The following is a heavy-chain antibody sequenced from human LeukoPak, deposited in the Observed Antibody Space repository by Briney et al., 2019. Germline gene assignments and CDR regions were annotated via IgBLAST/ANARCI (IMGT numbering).Heavy chain of an antibody. D-gene: IGHD6-13*01. CDR1: GYTFTGYY. J-gene: IGHJ4*02. Sequence: ASVKVSCKASGYTFTGYYMHWVRQAPGQGLEWMGWIDPNSGGTNYTQKFQGRVTMTRDTSISTAYMELSRLRSDDTAVYYCARDQAAAGYFTSGENFDYWGQGTLVTVSS. CDR3: ARDQAAAGYFTSGENFDY. V-gene: IGHV1-2*02. CDR2: IDPNSGGT.